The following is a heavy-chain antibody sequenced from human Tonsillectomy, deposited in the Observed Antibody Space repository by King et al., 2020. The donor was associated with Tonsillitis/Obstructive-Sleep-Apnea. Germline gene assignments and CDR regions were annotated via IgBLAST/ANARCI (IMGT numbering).Heavy chain of an antibody. J-gene: IGHJ4*02. CDR2: INHSGST. V-gene: IGHV4-34*01. D-gene: IGHD3-22*01. CDR3: ARGGITYYYDSSGSDY. Sequence: VQLQQWGAGLLKPSETLSLTCAVYGGSFSGYYWSWIRQPPGKGLEWIGEINHSGSTNYNPSLKSRVTIPVDTSKNQFSLKLSPVTAADPAVYYCARGGITYYYDSSGSDYWGQGTLVTVSS. CDR1: GGSFSGYY.